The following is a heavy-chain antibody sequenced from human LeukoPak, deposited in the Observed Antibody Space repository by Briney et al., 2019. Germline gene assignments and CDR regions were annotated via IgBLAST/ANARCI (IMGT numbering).Heavy chain of an antibody. Sequence: ASVKVSCKASGYTFTSYAMNWVRQAPGQGLEWMGLINTNTGNPTYAQGFTGRFVFSLDTAVSTAYLQISSLKAEDTAVYYCARDFGYGYSYGEPYYWYFDLWGRGTLVTVSS. D-gene: IGHD5-18*01. CDR3: ARDFGYGYSYGEPYYWYFDL. J-gene: IGHJ2*01. CDR1: GYTFTSYA. V-gene: IGHV7-4-1*02. CDR2: INTNTGNP.